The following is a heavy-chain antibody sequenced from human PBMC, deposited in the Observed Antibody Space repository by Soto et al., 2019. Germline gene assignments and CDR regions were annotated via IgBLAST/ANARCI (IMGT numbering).Heavy chain of an antibody. Sequence: PSETLSLTCAVYGGSFSGYYWSWIRQPPGKGQEWIGEINHSGSTNYNPSLKSRVTISVDTSKNQFSLKLSSVTAADTAVYYCARGGIAVAGTRRENYYFDYWGQGTLVTVSS. CDR1: GGSFSGYY. D-gene: IGHD6-19*01. J-gene: IGHJ4*02. CDR3: ARGGIAVAGTRRENYYFDY. CDR2: INHSGST. V-gene: IGHV4-34*01.